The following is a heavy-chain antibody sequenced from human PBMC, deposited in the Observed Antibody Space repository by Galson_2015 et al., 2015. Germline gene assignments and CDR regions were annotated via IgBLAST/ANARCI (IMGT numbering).Heavy chain of an antibody. CDR2: IHGSGDYT. Sequence: SLRLSCAASGFTFRNYAMGWVRQAPGEGLEWVSVIHGSGDYTYYAESVKGRFIISRDNSKNTLYLQMNSLRGEDTAVYYCAKYQGAKQENWYFDLWGRGTLVTVSS. D-gene: IGHD1-26*01. CDR1: GFTFRNYA. J-gene: IGHJ2*01. V-gene: IGHV3-23*01. CDR3: AKYQGAKQENWYFDL.